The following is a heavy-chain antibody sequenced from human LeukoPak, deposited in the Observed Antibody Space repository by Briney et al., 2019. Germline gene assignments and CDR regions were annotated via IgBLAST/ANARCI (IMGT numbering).Heavy chain of an antibody. V-gene: IGHV4-59*01. Sequence: SETLSLTCTVSGGSISSYYWSWIRQPPGKGLEWIGYIYCSGSTNYNPSLKSRVTISVDTSKNQFSLKLSSVTAADTAVYYCARVFDSSGPIFDYWGQGTLVTVSS. J-gene: IGHJ4*02. CDR3: ARVFDSSGPIFDY. D-gene: IGHD3-22*01. CDR2: IYCSGST. CDR1: GGSISSYY.